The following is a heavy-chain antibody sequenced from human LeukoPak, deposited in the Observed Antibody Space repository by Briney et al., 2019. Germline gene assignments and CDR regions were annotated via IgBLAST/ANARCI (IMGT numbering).Heavy chain of an antibody. CDR1: GVSVSSGSYY. CDR3: ATLGGKHAFWSGSYIKEAFDI. V-gene: IGHV4-61*01. CDR2: IYYSGST. J-gene: IGHJ3*02. Sequence: PSETLSLTCTVSGVSVSSGSYYWSWIRQPPGKGLEWIGYIYYSGSTNYNPSLKSRVTISVDTSKNQFSLKLSSVTAADTAVYYCATLGGKHAFWSGSYIKEAFDIWGQGTMVTVSS. D-gene: IGHD3-3*01.